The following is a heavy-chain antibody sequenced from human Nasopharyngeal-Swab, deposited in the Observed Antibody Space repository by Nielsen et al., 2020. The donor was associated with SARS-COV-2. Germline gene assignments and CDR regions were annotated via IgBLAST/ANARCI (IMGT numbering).Heavy chain of an antibody. Sequence: GESLKISCAASGFTFSSYWMSWVRQAPGKGLEWVANIKQDGSEKYYVDSVKGRSTISRDNAKNSLYLQMNSLRAEDTAVYYCARARLYYGMDVWGQGTTVTVSS. D-gene: IGHD6-19*01. CDR1: GFTFSSYW. V-gene: IGHV3-7*05. J-gene: IGHJ6*02. CDR2: IKQDGSEK. CDR3: ARARLYYGMDV.